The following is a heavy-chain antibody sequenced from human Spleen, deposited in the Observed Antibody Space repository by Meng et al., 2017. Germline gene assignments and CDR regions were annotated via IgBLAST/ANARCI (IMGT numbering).Heavy chain of an antibody. J-gene: IGHJ6*02. CDR2: INQDGSVK. CDR1: GFTFSSYA. CDR3: ARDYYDSSGYYYYYYGMDV. Sequence: GESLKISCAASGFTFSSYAMSWVRQAPGKGLEWVANINQDGSVKSFVGSVRGRFTISRDNAKNSLYLQMNSLRAEDTAVYYCARDYYDSSGYYYYYYGMDVWGQGTTVTVSS. D-gene: IGHD3-22*01. V-gene: IGHV3-7*01.